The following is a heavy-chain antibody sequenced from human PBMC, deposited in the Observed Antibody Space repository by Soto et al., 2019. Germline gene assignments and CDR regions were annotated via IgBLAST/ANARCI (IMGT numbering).Heavy chain of an antibody. Sequence: SETLSLTCTVSGGSISSYYWSWIRQPPGKGLEWIGYIYYSGSTNYNPSLKSRVTISVDTSKNQFSLKLSSVTAADTAVYYCARVGSSSSKYFDYWGQGTLVPVSS. J-gene: IGHJ4*02. CDR2: IYYSGST. V-gene: IGHV4-59*01. CDR1: GGSISSYY. D-gene: IGHD6-6*01. CDR3: ARVGSSSSKYFDY.